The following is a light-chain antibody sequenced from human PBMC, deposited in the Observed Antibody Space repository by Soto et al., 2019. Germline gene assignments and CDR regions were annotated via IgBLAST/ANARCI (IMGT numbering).Light chain of an antibody. CDR2: DVT. Sequence: QSALSQPASVSGSPGQSITISCTGTSSDVGGFEYVSWYQHQPGKAPKLIIYDVTKRPSGVSNRFSGSKSGNTASLTISGIQAEDEGDYYCGSITRSITRYVFGAGTKLTVL. CDR1: SSDVGGFEY. CDR3: GSITRSITRYV. V-gene: IGLV2-14*01. J-gene: IGLJ1*01.